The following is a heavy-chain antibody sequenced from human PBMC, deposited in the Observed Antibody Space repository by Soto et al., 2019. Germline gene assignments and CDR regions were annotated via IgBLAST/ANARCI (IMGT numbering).Heavy chain of an antibody. J-gene: IGHJ4*02. Sequence: EVQLVESGGGLVKPGGSLRLSCAASGFTFSSYSMNWVRQAPGKGLEWVSSISSSSSYIYYADSVKGRFTISRDNAKNSLYLQMNSLRAEDTAVYYCATGNTITIGGGDYLGQGTLVTVSS. V-gene: IGHV3-21*01. CDR1: GFTFSSYS. CDR2: ISSSSSYI. CDR3: ATGNTITIGGGDY. D-gene: IGHD3-16*01.